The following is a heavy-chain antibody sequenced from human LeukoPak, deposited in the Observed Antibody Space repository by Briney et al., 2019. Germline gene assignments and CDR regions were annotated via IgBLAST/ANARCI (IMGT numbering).Heavy chain of an antibody. V-gene: IGHV3-30*04. Sequence: PGRSLRLSCAASGFTFSSYAMHWVRQAPGKGLEWVAVISYDGSNKYYADSVKGRFTISRDNSKNTLHLQMNSLRAEDTAVYYCARDGRGDRPFDYWGQGTLVTVSS. CDR1: GFTFSSYA. CDR2: ISYDGSNK. J-gene: IGHJ4*02. CDR3: ARDGRGDRPFDY. D-gene: IGHD4-17*01.